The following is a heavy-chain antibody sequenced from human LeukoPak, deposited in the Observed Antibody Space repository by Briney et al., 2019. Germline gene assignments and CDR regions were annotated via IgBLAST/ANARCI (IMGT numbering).Heavy chain of an antibody. J-gene: IGHJ5*02. CDR1: GGSMSSYY. Sequence: PSETLSLTCTVSGGSMSSYYWSWIRQSPGKGLEWVGYISYSGTTNYNPSLKSRVTISLGTSKNRFSLNLTSVTAADTAVYYCARPGSGTSLALYPWGQGTLVTVSS. CDR3: ARPGSGTSLALYP. V-gene: IGHV4-59*08. CDR2: ISYSGTT. D-gene: IGHD3-10*01.